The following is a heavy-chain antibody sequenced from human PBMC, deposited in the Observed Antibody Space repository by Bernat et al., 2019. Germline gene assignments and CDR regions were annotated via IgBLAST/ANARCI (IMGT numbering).Heavy chain of an antibody. CDR2: FNPSGGST. J-gene: IGHJ4*02. V-gene: IGHV1-46*01. Sequence: QVQLVQSGAEVKKPGASVKVSCEASGYTFTSYSMHWVRQAPGQGLEWMGIFNPSGGSTSYAQKFQGRVTMTRDTSTSTVYMDLSSRRSEDTAVYYWARDQLVGTEYWGQGALVIVS. CDR1: GYTFTSYS. D-gene: IGHD6-19*01. CDR3: ARDQLVGTEY.